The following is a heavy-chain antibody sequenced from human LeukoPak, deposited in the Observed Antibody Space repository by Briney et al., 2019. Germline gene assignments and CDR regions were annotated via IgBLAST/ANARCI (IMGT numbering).Heavy chain of an antibody. CDR1: GGSLSGYY. J-gene: IGHJ4*02. D-gene: IGHD7-27*01. Sequence: SETLSLTCAVYGGSLSGYYCSWIRQPPGKGLEWIGESNHSGSTNYNPSLKSRVTISVDTSKNQFSLKLSSVTAADTAVYYCASHLPPGDPMIWGQGTLVTVSS. CDR2: SNHSGST. CDR3: ASHLPPGDPMI. V-gene: IGHV4-34*01.